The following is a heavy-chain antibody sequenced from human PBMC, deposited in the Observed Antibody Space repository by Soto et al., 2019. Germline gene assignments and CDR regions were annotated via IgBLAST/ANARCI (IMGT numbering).Heavy chain of an antibody. V-gene: IGHV4-59*01. CDR2: IYYSGST. CDR1: GGSISSSY. D-gene: IGHD4-4*01. Sequence: PSETLSLTCTVPGGSISSSYSSCIRQPPGKGLEWIGYIYYSGSTNYNPSLKSRVTISVDTSKNQFSLKLSSVTAADTAVYYCAGGWGTVTHFDYWGQGTLVTVSS. J-gene: IGHJ4*02. CDR3: AGGWGTVTHFDY.